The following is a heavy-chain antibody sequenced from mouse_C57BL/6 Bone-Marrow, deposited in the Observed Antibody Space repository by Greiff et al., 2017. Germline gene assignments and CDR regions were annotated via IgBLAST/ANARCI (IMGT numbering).Heavy chain of an antibody. CDR3: AIQGFTTVVYYYAMDY. J-gene: IGHJ4*01. V-gene: IGHV5-6*01. Sequence: EVQLQQSGGDLVKPGGSLKLSCEASGFTFSSYGMSWVRQTPDKRLEWVATISSGGSYTYYPDSVKGRFTISRDNAKNTLYLQMSSLKSEDTAMYYCAIQGFTTVVYYYAMDYWGQGTSVTVSS. CDR1: GFTFSSYG. D-gene: IGHD1-1*01. CDR2: ISSGGSYT.